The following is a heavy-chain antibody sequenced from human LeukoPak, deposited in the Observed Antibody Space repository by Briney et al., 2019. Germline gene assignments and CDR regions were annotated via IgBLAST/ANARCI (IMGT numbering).Heavy chain of an antibody. D-gene: IGHD6-19*01. Sequence: SETLSLTCTVSGYSISGGYYWDWIRQPPGKSLEWIGSVYHTGSTSYNPSLKRRVTISVDTSTNQFSLKLSSVTAADTAVYYCARDRGGSSGFYYFDYWGQGTLVTVSS. CDR3: ARDRGGSSGFYYFDY. CDR2: VYHTGST. CDR1: GYSISGGYY. J-gene: IGHJ4*02. V-gene: IGHV4-38-2*02.